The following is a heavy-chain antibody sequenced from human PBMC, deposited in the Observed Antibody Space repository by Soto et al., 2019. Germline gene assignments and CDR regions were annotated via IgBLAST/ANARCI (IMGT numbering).Heavy chain of an antibody. V-gene: IGHV3-53*01. CDR1: GFTVRSTY. D-gene: IGHD5-18*01. J-gene: IGHJ4*02. Sequence: EVQLVESGGGLIQPGGSLRLSCAASGFTVRSTYMSWVRQAPGKGLEWVSVTYSGGSTYYADSVKGRFTISRDNSKNPLYLQKNSLRAADTAVYYCARSGYSYGPFDYWGQGTLVTVSS. CDR2: TYSGGST. CDR3: ARSGYSYGPFDY.